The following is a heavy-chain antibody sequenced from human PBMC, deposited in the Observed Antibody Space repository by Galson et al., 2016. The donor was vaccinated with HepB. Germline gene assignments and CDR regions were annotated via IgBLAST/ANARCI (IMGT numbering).Heavy chain of an antibody. CDR2: MNPNSGNT. V-gene: IGHV1-8*01. CDR3: ARAVNGYQLDH. J-gene: IGHJ5*02. D-gene: IGHD3-9*01. Sequence: SVKVSCKASGYTFSSYDINWVRQAPGQGLEWMGWMNPNSGNTGYAQKFQGRVTMTSNISLTTTYMELSSLRSEDTAVYYCARAVNGYQLDHWGQGTLVAVSS. CDR1: GYTFSSYD.